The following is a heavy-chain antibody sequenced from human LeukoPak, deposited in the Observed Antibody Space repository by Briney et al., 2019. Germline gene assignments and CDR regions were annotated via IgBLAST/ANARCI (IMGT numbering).Heavy chain of an antibody. J-gene: IGHJ4*02. CDR3: ARGRVRGSVYP. CDR1: GFTFSSYS. D-gene: IGHD2-8*01. V-gene: IGHV3-66*01. CDR2: IYSGGST. Sequence: TGGSLRLSCAASGFTFSSYSMNWVRQAPGKGLEWVSVIYSGGSTYYADSVKGRFTISRDNSKNTLYLQMNSLRAEDTAVYYCARGRVRGSVYPWGQGTLVTVSS.